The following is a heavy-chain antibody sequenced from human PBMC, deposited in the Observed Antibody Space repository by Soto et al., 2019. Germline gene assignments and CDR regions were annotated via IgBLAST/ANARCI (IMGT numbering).Heavy chain of an antibody. D-gene: IGHD3-3*01. V-gene: IGHV3-15*07. J-gene: IGHJ4*02. CDR1: GFTFSNAW. CDR3: TSSYDFWSGYYSDY. CDR2: IKSKTDGGTT. Sequence: GGSLRLSCAASGFTFSNAWMNWVRQAPGKGLEWVGRIKSKTDGGTTDYAAPVKGRFTISRDDSKNTLYLQMNSLKTEDTAVYYCTSSYDFWSGYYSDYWGQGTLVTVSS.